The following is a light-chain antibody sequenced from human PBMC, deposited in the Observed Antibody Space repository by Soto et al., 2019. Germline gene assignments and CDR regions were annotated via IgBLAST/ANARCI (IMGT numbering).Light chain of an antibody. CDR3: QQYGSSEYT. CDR2: GAS. J-gene: IGKJ2*01. Sequence: EIVLTQSPGTLSLSPGERATLSCRASQSVSSSYLAWYQQKPGQAPRLLIYGASNRATGIPDRFSASGSGTDFTLTISRLEPEDFAVYHCQQYGSSEYTFGKGTKLEIK. CDR1: QSVSSSY. V-gene: IGKV3-20*01.